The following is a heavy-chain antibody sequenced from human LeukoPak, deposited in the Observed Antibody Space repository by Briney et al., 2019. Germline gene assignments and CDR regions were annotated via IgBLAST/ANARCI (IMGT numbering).Heavy chain of an antibody. CDR1: SYTFTIYG. D-gene: IGHD1-26*01. J-gene: IGHJ4*02. Sequence: EASVTVSFKASSYTFTIYGISWVRQAPGQGLEWMGWISGSNGNTNYAQKFQGRVSMTADTSTSTAYMELRSLRSDDTAVYYCARSGRGTYYYFDLWGQGTLVTVSS. CDR2: ISGSNGNT. V-gene: IGHV1-18*01. CDR3: ARSGRGTYYYFDL.